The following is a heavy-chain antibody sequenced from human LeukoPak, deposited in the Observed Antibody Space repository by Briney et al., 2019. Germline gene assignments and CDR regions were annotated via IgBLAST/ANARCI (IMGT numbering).Heavy chain of an antibody. V-gene: IGHV3-30*18. CDR2: ISYDGSNK. CDR3: AKFRAPRIWLPEY. J-gene: IGHJ4*02. CDR1: GFTFSSYG. Sequence: GGSLRLSCAASGFTFSSYGMHWVRQAPGKGLEWVAVISYDGSNKYYADSVKGRFTISRDNSKNTLYLQMNSLRDEDTAVYYCAKFRAPRIWLPEYWGQGTLVTVSS. D-gene: IGHD5-18*01.